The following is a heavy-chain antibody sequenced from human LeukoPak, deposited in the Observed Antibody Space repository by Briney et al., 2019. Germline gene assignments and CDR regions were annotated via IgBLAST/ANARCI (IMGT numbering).Heavy chain of an antibody. CDR1: GGSISNYY. Sequence: SETLSLTCTVSGGSISNYYWSWIRQPPGKGLEWIGYIYYSGSTNYNPSLKSRVTISVDTSKNQFSLKLSSVTAADTAVYYCARHARYYYDSSGYYSLPEYFDYWGQGTLVTVSS. J-gene: IGHJ4*02. D-gene: IGHD3-22*01. CDR2: IYYSGST. CDR3: ARHARYYYDSSGYYSLPEYFDY. V-gene: IGHV4-59*08.